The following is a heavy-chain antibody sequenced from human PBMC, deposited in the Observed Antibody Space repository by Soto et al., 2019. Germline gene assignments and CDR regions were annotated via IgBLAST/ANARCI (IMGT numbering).Heavy chain of an antibody. D-gene: IGHD4-17*01. Sequence: QVQLVQSGAEVKKPGSSVKVSCKASGGTFSSYAISWVRQAPVQGLEWMGGIIPIFGTANYAQKFQGRVTITADESTSTAYMELSSLRSEDTAVYYCARADYGGNSLVTSVGFDLWGRGTLVTVSS. J-gene: IGHJ2*01. CDR1: GGTFSSYA. CDR2: IIPIFGTA. V-gene: IGHV1-69*01. CDR3: ARADYGGNSLVTSVGFDL.